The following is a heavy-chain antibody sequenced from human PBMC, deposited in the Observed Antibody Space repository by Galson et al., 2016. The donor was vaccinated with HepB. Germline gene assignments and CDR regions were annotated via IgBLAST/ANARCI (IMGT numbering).Heavy chain of an antibody. Sequence: SLRLSCAASGFTFSTYWMHWVRQVPGKGLEWVSRIKTDGSQTNYADSVKGRFTVSTDDSKNTLYLQMNNLRAEDTALYYGAKYCRGGNCNGYYFDYWGQGTLVTVSS. CDR3: AKYCRGGNCNGYYFDY. V-gene: IGHV3-74*01. CDR1: GFTFSTYW. J-gene: IGHJ4*02. D-gene: IGHD2-15*01. CDR2: IKTDGSQT.